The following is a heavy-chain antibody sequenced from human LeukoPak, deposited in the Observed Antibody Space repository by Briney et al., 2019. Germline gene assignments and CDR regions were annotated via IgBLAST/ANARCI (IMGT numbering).Heavy chain of an antibody. CDR1: GGSISSSSYY. Sequence: SETLSLTCTVSGGSISSSSYYWGWIRQPPGKGLEWIGTIYYGGSTYYNPSLKSRVTISVDTSKNQFSLKLSSVTAADTAVYYCARLGWQWLVQAFDIWGQGTMVTVSS. V-gene: IGHV4-39*07. J-gene: IGHJ3*02. CDR2: IYYGGST. CDR3: ARLGWQWLVQAFDI. D-gene: IGHD6-19*01.